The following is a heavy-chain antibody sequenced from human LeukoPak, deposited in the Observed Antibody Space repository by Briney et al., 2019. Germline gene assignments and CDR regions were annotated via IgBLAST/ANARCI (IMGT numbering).Heavy chain of an antibody. J-gene: IGHJ4*02. CDR2: IYPGDSDT. CDR1: GYSFTSYW. CDR3: ARGVGVRTVDY. D-gene: IGHD3-10*01. Sequence: GESLKLSCKGSGYSFTSYWIGWVRQMPGKGLEWMGIIYPGDSDTICSPSFQGQVTISADKSISTAYLQWGSLKASDTAMYYCARGVGVRTVDYWGQGTLVTVSS. V-gene: IGHV5-51*01.